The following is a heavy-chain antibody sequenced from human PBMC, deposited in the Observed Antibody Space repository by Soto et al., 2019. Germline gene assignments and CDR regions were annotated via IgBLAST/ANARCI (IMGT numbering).Heavy chain of an antibody. CDR1: GGSISSGGYY. CDR3: ARLCYGSGSYFEKGPWFDP. D-gene: IGHD3-10*01. V-gene: IGHV4-31*03. Sequence: SETLSLTCTVSGGSISSGGYYWSWIRQHPGKGLEWIGYIYYSGSTYYNPSLKSRVTISVDTSKNQFSLKLSSVTAADTAVYYCARLCYGSGSYFEKGPWFDPWGQGTLVTVSS. J-gene: IGHJ5*02. CDR2: IYYSGST.